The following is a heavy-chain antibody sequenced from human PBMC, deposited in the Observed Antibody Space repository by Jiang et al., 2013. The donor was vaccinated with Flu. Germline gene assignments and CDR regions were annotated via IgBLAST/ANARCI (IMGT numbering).Heavy chain of an antibody. D-gene: IGHD1-26*01. CDR2: ISAYNGNT. CDR3: ASVVGATLFGWFDP. V-gene: IGHV1-18*04. J-gene: IGHJ5*02. Sequence: GAEVKKPGASVKVSCKASGYTFTSYGISWVRQAPGQGLEWMGWISAYNGNTNYAQKLQGRVTMTTDTSTSTAYMELRSLRSDDTAVYYCASVVGATLFGWFDPWGQGTLVTVSS. CDR1: GYTFTSYG.